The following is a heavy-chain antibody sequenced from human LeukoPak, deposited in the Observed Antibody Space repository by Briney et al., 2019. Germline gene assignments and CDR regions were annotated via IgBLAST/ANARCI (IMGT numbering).Heavy chain of an antibody. CDR2: ISYDGSNK. CDR1: GFTFSSYA. Sequence: QPGRSLRLSRAASGFTFSSYAMHWVRQAPGKGLEWVAVISYDGSNKYYADSVKGRFTISRDNSKNTLYLQMNSLRAEDTAVYYCARGFCSSTSCPAYPWGQGTLVTVSS. V-gene: IGHV3-30*04. J-gene: IGHJ5*02. D-gene: IGHD2-2*01. CDR3: ARGFCSSTSCPAYP.